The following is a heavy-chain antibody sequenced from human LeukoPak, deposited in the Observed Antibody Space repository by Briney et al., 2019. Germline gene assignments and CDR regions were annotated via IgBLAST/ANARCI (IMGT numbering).Heavy chain of an antibody. Sequence: GGSLRLSCAASGFTFSDHYMDWVRQAPGKGLEWVGRSRNKANSYTTEYAASVKGRFTISRDDSKNSLYLQMNSLKTEDTAVYYCARATGAFDIWGQGTMVNVSS. J-gene: IGHJ3*02. CDR2: SRNKANSYTT. V-gene: IGHV3-72*01. D-gene: IGHD1-14*01. CDR3: ARATGAFDI. CDR1: GFTFSDHY.